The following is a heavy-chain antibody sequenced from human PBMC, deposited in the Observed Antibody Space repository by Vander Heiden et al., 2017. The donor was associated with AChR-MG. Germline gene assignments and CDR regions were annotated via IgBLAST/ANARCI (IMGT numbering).Heavy chain of an antibody. J-gene: IGHJ4*02. CDR1: GFTYSSYA. CDR3: AKRSSPQLCPDY. CDR2: ISGSGGST. Sequence: EVQLLESGVGLVQPGGSLRLSCAASGFTYSSYAMSWVRQAPGKGLEWVSAISGSGGSTYYADSAKGRFTISRDNSKNTLYLQMNSLRAEDTAVYYCAKRSSPQLCPDYWGQGTLVTVSS. V-gene: IGHV3-23*01. D-gene: IGHD2-2*01.